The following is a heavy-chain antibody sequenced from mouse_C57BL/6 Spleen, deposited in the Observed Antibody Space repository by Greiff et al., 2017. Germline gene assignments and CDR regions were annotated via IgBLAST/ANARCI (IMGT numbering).Heavy chain of an antibody. CDR1: GYTFTSYW. CDR3: ARSPYGSSDDYYFDY. J-gene: IGHJ2*01. D-gene: IGHD1-1*01. Sequence: QVQLQQPGAELVKPGASVKLSCKASGYTFTSYWMHWVKQRPGQGLEWIGMIHPNSGSTNYNEKFKSKATLTVDKSSSTAYMQLSSLTSEDSAVYYCARSPYGSSDDYYFDYWGQGTTLTVSS. CDR2: IHPNSGST. V-gene: IGHV1-64*01.